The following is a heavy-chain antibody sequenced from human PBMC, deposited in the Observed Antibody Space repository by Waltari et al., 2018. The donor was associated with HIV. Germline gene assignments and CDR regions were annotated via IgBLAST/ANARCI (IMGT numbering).Heavy chain of an antibody. Sequence: GESGGGLVKPGGSLRLSCAASGFNFTNAWMSWVRQAPGKGLEWVGRIKSKSDGGTTDYAAPVKGRFTISRDDSKDTLYLQVNSLKTDDTAVYYCATAGSTGTTRGYWGQGTLVTVSS. V-gene: IGHV3-15*01. CDR1: GFNFTNAW. CDR3: ATAGSTGTTRGY. J-gene: IGHJ4*02. CDR2: IKSKSDGGTT. D-gene: IGHD1-1*01.